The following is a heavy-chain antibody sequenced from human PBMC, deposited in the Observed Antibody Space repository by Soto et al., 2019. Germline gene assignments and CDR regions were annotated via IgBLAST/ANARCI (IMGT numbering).Heavy chain of an antibody. D-gene: IGHD1-26*01. CDR2: ISGSGSNT. Sequence: LRLSCAGSGFTFSTYAMSWVRQAPGKGLEWVSAISGSGSNTYYADSVKGRFTISRDDSKSTLYLQMNSLRAEDTAVYYCARDPSHSYYTLFYYFDYWGQGTLVTVSS. CDR1: GFTFSTYA. CDR3: ARDPSHSYYTLFYYFDY. J-gene: IGHJ4*02. V-gene: IGHV3-23*01.